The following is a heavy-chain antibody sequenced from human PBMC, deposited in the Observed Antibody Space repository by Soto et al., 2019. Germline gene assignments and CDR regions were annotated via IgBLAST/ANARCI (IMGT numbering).Heavy chain of an antibody. CDR2: ISAYNGNT. CDR1: GYTLTSYG. CDR3: ARVGIPAAMWVYYYYYYGMDV. V-gene: IGHV1-18*01. J-gene: IGHJ6*02. Sequence: ASVKVSCKASGYTLTSYGISWVRQAPGQGLEWMGWISAYNGNTNYAQKLQGRVTMTTDTSTSTAYMELRSLRSDDTAVYYCARVGIPAAMWVYYYYYYGMDVWGQGTTVTVSS. D-gene: IGHD2-2*01.